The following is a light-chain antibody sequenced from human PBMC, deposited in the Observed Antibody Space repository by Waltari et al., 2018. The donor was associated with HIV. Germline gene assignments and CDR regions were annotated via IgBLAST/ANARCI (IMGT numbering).Light chain of an antibody. Sequence: ILLSQSPLSLSVTPREPPPISRRSRQSLVHTNGYTYLNWYLQKPGQSPQLLISLASTRASGVPDRFSGSGSGTDYTLKISRVEAEDVGVYYCMQALQSPNTFGQGTKVEIK. CDR1: QSLVHTNGYTY. CDR2: LAS. J-gene: IGKJ2*01. CDR3: MQALQSPNT. V-gene: IGKV2-28*01.